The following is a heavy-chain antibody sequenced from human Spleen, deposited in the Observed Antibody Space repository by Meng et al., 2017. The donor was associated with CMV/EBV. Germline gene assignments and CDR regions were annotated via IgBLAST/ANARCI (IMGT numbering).Heavy chain of an antibody. D-gene: IGHD3-16*02. CDR1: GFTFSSYW. CDR3: AKGGGLRLGELSFLDY. CDR2: IKQDGSEK. Sequence: GGSLRLSCAASGFTFSSYWMSWVRQAPGKGLEWVANIKQDGSEKYYVDSVKGRFTISRDNAKNSLYLEMNSLRPEDTALYYCAKGGGLRLGELSFLDYWGQGTLVTVSS. J-gene: IGHJ4*02. V-gene: IGHV3-7*03.